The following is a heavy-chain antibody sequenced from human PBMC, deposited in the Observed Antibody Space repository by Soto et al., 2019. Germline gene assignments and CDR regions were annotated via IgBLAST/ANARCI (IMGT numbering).Heavy chain of an antibody. J-gene: IGHJ4*02. CDR3: ARSYDSSGYYGYYFDY. CDR2: IIPIFGTT. CDR1: GGTFSSYA. Sequence: SVKVSCKASGGTFSSYAISWVRQAPGQGLEWMGGIIPIFGTTNYAQKFQGRVTITADESTSTAYMELSSLRSEDTAVYYCARSYDSSGYYGYYFDYWGQGTLVTVSS. V-gene: IGHV1-69*13. D-gene: IGHD3-22*01.